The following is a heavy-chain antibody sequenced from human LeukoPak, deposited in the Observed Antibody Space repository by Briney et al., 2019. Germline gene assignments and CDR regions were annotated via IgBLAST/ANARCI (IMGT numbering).Heavy chain of an antibody. Sequence: SETLSLTCSVSDYPISSGYFWGWIRQPPGKGLEWIATISHSGSTYFNPSLKSRVIVSIDTSKNQFSLNLTSVTAADTAVYYCAREHCAGGYCYFLDYWGQGTLVTASS. D-gene: IGHD2-15*01. V-gene: IGHV4-38-2*02. J-gene: IGHJ4*02. CDR1: DYPISSGYF. CDR3: AREHCAGGYCYFLDY. CDR2: ISHSGST.